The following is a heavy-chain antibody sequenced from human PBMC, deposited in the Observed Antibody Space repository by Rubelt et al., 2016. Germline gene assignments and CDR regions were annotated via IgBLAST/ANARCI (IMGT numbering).Heavy chain of an antibody. V-gene: IGHV4-59*08. CDR3: ARHRVEMATIDSHYFDY. D-gene: IGHD5-24*01. J-gene: IGHJ4*02. CDR1: GGSISSYY. Sequence: QVQLQESGPGLVKPSETLSLTCTVSGGSISSYYWSWIRQPPGKGLEWIGYIYYSGSTNYNPSLKSRGTISVDTSKNQFSLKLSSVTAADTAVYYCARHRVEMATIDSHYFDYWGQGTLVTVSS. CDR2: IYYSGST.